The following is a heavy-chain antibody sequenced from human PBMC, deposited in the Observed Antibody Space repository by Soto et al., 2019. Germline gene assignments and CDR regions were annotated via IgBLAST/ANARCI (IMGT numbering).Heavy chain of an antibody. V-gene: IGHV4-39*01. CDR1: GGSISSSSYY. CDR2: IYYSGST. J-gene: IGHJ4*02. Sequence: SETLSLTCTVSGGSISSSSYYWGWIRQHPGKGLEWIGSIYYSGSTYYNPSLKSRVTISVDTSKNQFSLKLSSVTAADTAVYFCVRSRVAVAWYYFDYWGQGTLVTVSS. D-gene: IGHD6-19*01. CDR3: VRSRVAVAWYYFDY.